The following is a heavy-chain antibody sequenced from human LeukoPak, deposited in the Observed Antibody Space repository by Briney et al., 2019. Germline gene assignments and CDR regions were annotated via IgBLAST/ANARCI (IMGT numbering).Heavy chain of an antibody. Sequence: GGSLRLSCTASGFTFSSFEMNWVRQAPGKGLEWVSYISSSGSTTYYADSVKGRLTISRDNAKNSLYLQMHSLRVEDTAVYYCARPPALNYWGQGTLVTVSS. CDR3: ARPPALNY. V-gene: IGHV3-48*03. J-gene: IGHJ4*02. CDR2: ISSSGSTT. CDR1: GFTFSSFE.